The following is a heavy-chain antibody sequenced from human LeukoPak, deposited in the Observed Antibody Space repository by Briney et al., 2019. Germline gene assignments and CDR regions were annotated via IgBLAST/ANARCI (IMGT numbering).Heavy chain of an antibody. Sequence: ASVKVSCKAFGYTFGAYFMHWVRQAPGQGLEWMGWINPDNGGTRYAQRFQDRVTMTRDTSITTAYMELSSPKSDDTAVYYCARAGARIASDYYYYMDVWGNGTTVTVSS. CDR2: INPDNGGT. CDR1: GYTFGAYF. CDR3: ARAGARIASDYYYYMDV. J-gene: IGHJ6*03. D-gene: IGHD2-21*01. V-gene: IGHV1-2*02.